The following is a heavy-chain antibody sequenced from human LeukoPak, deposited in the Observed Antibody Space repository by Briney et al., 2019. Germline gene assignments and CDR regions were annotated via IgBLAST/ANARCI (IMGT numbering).Heavy chain of an antibody. V-gene: IGHV3-21*01. CDR2: ISSGSSFI. CDR1: GFTFSSYS. Sequence: GGSLRLSCAASGFTFSSYSMNWVRQPPGEGLEWVSSISSGSSFIYYADSVKGRFTISRDNAKNSLYLQMNSVRAEDTAVYYCARAEAGPIDYWGQGTLVTVSS. J-gene: IGHJ4*02. D-gene: IGHD1-14*01. CDR3: ARAEAGPIDY.